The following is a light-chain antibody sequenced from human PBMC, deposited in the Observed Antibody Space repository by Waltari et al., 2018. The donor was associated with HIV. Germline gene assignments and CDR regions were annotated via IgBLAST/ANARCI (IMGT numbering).Light chain of an antibody. J-gene: IGKJ2*01. CDR3: QQYYDIPYT. V-gene: IGKV4-1*01. CDR2: WAS. Sequence: DIVMTQSPDSLAVSLGERATINCKASQSILFFSNNKNCLAWFQQKPGQPLKLLIYWASTREIGVPDRFSGSESGTDFTLTISTLQAEDVGVYYCQQYYDIPYTFGQGTKLEIK. CDR1: QSILFFSNNKNC.